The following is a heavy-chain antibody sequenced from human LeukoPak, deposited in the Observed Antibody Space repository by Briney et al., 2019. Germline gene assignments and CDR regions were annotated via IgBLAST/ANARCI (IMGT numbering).Heavy chain of an antibody. CDR2: INHSGST. J-gene: IGHJ3*02. CDR1: GGSCSGYY. CDR3: ARGRYRHYYGSGSPPNDAFDI. D-gene: IGHD3-10*01. V-gene: IGHV4-34*01. Sequence: PSETLSLTCAVYGGSCSGYYWSWIRQPPGKGLEWIGEINHSGSTNYNPSLKSRATISVDTSKNQFSLKLSSVTAADTAVYYCARGRYRHYYGSGSPPNDAFDIWGQGTMVTVSS.